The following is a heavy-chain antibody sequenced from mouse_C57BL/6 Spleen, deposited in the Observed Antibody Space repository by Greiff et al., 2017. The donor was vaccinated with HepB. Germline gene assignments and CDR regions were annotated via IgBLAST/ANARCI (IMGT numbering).Heavy chain of an antibody. J-gene: IGHJ1*03. CDR3: ARSDFDV. Sequence: QVHVKQPGAELVMPGASVKLSCKASGYTFTSYWMHWVKQRPGQGLEWIGEIDPSDSYTNYNQKFKGKSTLTVDKSSSTAYMQLSSLTSEDSAVYYCARSDFDVWGTGTTVTVSS. CDR2: IDPSDSYT. CDR1: GYTFTSYW. V-gene: IGHV1-69*01.